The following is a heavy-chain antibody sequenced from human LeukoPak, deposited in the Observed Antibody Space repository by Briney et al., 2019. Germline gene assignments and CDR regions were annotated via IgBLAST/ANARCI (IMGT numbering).Heavy chain of an antibody. D-gene: IGHD3-3*01. CDR1: GFTFSSYW. Sequence: LTGGSLRLSCAASGFTFSSYWMSWVRQAPWKGLEWVADIKQDGSEKYYVDSVKGRFTISRDNAKNSLYLQMNSLRAEGTAVYYCARDNYDFWSGYFDYWGQGTLVTVSS. J-gene: IGHJ4*02. V-gene: IGHV3-7*01. CDR3: ARDNYDFWSGYFDY. CDR2: IKQDGSEK.